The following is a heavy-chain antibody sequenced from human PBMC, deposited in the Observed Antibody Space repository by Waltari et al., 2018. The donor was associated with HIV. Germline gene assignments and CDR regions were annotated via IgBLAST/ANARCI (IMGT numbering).Heavy chain of an antibody. J-gene: IGHJ4*02. D-gene: IGHD2-2*01. CDR3: ARRRCTSTSCFFDY. CDR1: GFTFSSYW. V-gene: IGHV3-7*01. CDR2: IKQDVSEK. Sequence: EGQLVESGGGLVQPGGSLRLSCAASGFTFSSYWMRWVRQAPGKGLEWVANIKQDVSEKYYVDSVKGRFTISRDNAKNSLYLQMNSLRGEDTAVYYCARRRCTSTSCFFDYWGQGTLVTVS.